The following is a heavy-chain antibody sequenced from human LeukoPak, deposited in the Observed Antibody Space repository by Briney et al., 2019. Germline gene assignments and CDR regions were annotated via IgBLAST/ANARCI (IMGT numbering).Heavy chain of an antibody. J-gene: IGHJ4*02. V-gene: IGHV3-30*04. CDR2: ISYDGSNK. D-gene: IGHD3-10*01. CDR1: GFTFSSYA. Sequence: PGRSLRLSCAASGFTFSSYAMHWVRQAPGKGLEWVAVISYDGSNKYYADSVKGRSTISRDNSKNTLYLQMNSLRAEDTAVYYCARGPLWFGEVIDYWGQGTLVTVSS. CDR3: ARGPLWFGEVIDY.